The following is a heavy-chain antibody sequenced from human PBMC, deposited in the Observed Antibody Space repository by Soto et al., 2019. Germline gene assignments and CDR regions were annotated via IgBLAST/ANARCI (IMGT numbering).Heavy chain of an antibody. CDR3: ARTGTTHY. J-gene: IGHJ4*02. CDR1: GFTFTDYW. V-gene: IGHV3-7*05. D-gene: IGHD1-1*01. CDR2: VKKDGSEK. Sequence: GGSLRLSCAASGFTFTDYWMTWLRQAPGKGLEWAANVKKDGSEKYYVDSVKGRFTISRDNAKNSVSLQMSSLRAEDTAVYYCARTGTTHYLGQGTLVTVSS.